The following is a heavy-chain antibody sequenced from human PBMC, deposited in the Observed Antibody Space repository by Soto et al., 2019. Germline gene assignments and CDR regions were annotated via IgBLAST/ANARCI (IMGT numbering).Heavy chain of an antibody. D-gene: IGHD3-22*01. CDR2: ISGSGGST. J-gene: IGHJ4*02. V-gene: IGHV3-23*01. CDR1: GFTFSTYA. Sequence: EVQLLESGGGLVQPGGSLRLSCAASGFTFSTYAMSWVRQAPGKGLEWVSAISGSGGSTYYADSVKGRFTISRDNSKNTLDLQMNSLRAEDTAVYYCAKTYSSGYYVLDYWGQGTLVTVSS. CDR3: AKTYSSGYYVLDY.